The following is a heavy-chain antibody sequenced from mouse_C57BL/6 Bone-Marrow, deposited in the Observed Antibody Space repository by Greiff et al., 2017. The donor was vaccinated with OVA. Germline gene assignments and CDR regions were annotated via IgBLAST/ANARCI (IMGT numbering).Heavy chain of an antibody. Sequence: EVKLMESGAELVKPGASVKLSCTASGFNIKDYYMHWVKQRTEQGLEWIGRIDPEDGETKYAPKFQGKATITADTSSNTAYLQLSRLTSEDTAVYYCARWLLRPYWYFDVWGTGTTVTVSS. J-gene: IGHJ1*03. CDR2: IDPEDGET. D-gene: IGHD2-3*01. CDR3: ARWLLRPYWYFDV. CDR1: GFNIKDYY. V-gene: IGHV14-2*01.